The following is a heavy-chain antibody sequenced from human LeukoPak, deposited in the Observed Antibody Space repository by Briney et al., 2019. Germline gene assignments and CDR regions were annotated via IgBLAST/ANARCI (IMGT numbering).Heavy chain of an antibody. CDR1: GFTFSGSV. Sequence: GGSLRLSCAASGFTFSGSVMSWVRQAPGKGLEWVSTINGSGGSTYYADSVKGRFTISRDNSKNTLYLQMNSLRAEDTAVYYCAKGYYYDSSGYSFFDYWGQGTLVTVSS. CDR3: AKGYYYDSSGYSFFDY. V-gene: IGHV3-23*01. D-gene: IGHD3-22*01. J-gene: IGHJ4*02. CDR2: INGSGGST.